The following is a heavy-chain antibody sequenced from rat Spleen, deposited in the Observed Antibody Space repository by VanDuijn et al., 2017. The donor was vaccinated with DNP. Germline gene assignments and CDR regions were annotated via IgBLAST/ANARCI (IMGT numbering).Heavy chain of an antibody. J-gene: IGHJ2*01. D-gene: IGHD1-1*01. CDR3: TTETTAY. Sequence: EVQLVESGGGLVQPGRSMKLSCAASGFTFSSFPMAWVRQAPTKGLEWVASISTGGGNTYYRDSVKGRFTISRDNAKSSLDLQMDSLRSEDTATYYCTTETTAYWGQGVMVTVSS. CDR1: GFTFSSFP. CDR2: ISTGGGNT. V-gene: IGHV5-46*01.